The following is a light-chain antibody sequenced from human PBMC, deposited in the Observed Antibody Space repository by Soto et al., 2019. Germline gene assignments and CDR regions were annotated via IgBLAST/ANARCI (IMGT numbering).Light chain of an antibody. V-gene: IGKV3-20*01. CDR3: QQYGSSPPIT. CDR1: QSVSSSY. CDR2: GAS. Sequence: EIVLTQSPGTLSLSPGERATLSCRASQSVSSSYLAWYQQKPGQAPRLLTYGASSRATGIPDRFSGSGSGTDFTLTISRFEPEDFAVYYCQQYGSSPPITFGQGTRLEIK. J-gene: IGKJ5*01.